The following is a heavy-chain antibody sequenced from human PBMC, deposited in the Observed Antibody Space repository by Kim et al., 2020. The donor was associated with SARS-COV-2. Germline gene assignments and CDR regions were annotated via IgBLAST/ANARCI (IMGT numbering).Heavy chain of an antibody. J-gene: IGHJ6*02. CDR2: INHSGST. CDR3: SCSRLYYGMDV. CDR1: GGSFSGYY. Sequence: SETLSLTCAVYGGSFSGYYWSWIRQPPGKGLEWIGEINHSGSTNYNPSLKSRVTISVDTSKNQFSLKLSSVTAADTAVYYCSCSRLYYGMDVWGQGTTVTVSS. V-gene: IGHV4-34*01. D-gene: IGHD2-2*01.